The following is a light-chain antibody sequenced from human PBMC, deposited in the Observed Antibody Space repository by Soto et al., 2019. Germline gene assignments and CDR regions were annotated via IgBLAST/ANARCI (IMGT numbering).Light chain of an antibody. CDR1: QSVSSH. V-gene: IGKV3-11*01. J-gene: IGKJ5*01. Sequence: EIVLTQSPATLSLSPGERATVSCRASQSVSSHLAWYQQKRGQAPRLLIYDASSRATGIPARFRGSGSGTDFTLTISSLEPEDFAVYYCQQGGNWPLTFGQGTRLDIK. CDR3: QQGGNWPLT. CDR2: DAS.